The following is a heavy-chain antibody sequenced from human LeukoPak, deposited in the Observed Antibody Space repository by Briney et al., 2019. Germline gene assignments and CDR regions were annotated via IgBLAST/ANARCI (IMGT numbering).Heavy chain of an antibody. Sequence: ASVKVSCKASGFTFTTYGISWVRQAPGQGLEWMGWISAYNGNTDYAQKLQGRVTMTTDTSTSTAYMELRSLRSDDTAVYYCARDVRRYQLPLDYWGQGTLVTVSS. CDR2: ISAYNGNT. V-gene: IGHV1-18*01. D-gene: IGHD2-2*01. J-gene: IGHJ4*02. CDR1: GFTFTTYG. CDR3: ARDVRRYQLPLDY.